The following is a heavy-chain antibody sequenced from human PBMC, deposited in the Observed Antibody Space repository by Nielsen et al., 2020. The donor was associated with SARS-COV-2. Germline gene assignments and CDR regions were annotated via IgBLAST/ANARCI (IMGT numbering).Heavy chain of an antibody. J-gene: IGHJ4*02. D-gene: IGHD4-11*01. CDR3: ARKAPDDSNFQYYFDY. Sequence: GGSLRLSCAASGFPFSSYGMPWVRQAPGKGLEWVAVIWYDGSNKYYADSVKGRFTISRDNSKNTLYLQMNSLRAEDTAVYYCARKAPDDSNFQYYFDYWGQGTLVTVSS. CDR2: IWYDGSNK. V-gene: IGHV3-33*01. CDR1: GFPFSSYG.